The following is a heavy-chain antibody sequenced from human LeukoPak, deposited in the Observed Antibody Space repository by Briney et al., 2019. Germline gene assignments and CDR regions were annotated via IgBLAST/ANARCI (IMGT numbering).Heavy chain of an antibody. CDR3: ASSPLVGATTDY. D-gene: IGHD1-26*01. CDR1: GYTFTGYY. CDR2: INPNSGGT. Sequence: ASVKVSCKASGYTFTGYYMHCVRQAPGQGLEWMGWINPNSGGTNYAQKFQGRVTMTRDTSISTAYMELSRLRSDDTAVYYCASSPLVGATTDYWGQGTLVTASS. J-gene: IGHJ4*02. V-gene: IGHV1-2*02.